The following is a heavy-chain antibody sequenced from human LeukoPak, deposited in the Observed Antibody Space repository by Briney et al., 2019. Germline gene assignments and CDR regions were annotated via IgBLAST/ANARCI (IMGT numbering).Heavy chain of an antibody. J-gene: IGHJ4*02. CDR1: GFTFSSYS. V-gene: IGHV3-21*01. D-gene: IGHD1-26*01. CDR3: ASIVGATRDFDY. Sequence: PGGSLRLSCAASGFTFSSYSMNWVRQAPGKGLEWVSSISSSSYIYYADSVKGRFTISRDNAKNSLYLQMNSLRAEDTAVYYCASIVGATRDFDYWGQGTLVTVSS. CDR2: ISSSSYI.